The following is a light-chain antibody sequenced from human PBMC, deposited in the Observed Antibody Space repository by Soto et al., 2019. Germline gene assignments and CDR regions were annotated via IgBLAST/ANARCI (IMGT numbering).Light chain of an antibody. V-gene: IGLV2-23*02. CDR3: CSFADFTYV. Sequence: QSVLTLPASVSGSPGQSITISCTGTSSDIGSYDLVSWYQQHPGTAPKLIIYEVTKRPSGVSTRFSGSKSGNTASLTISGLQAVDEADYYCCSFADFTYVFGTGTKVTVL. CDR1: SSDIGSYDL. CDR2: EVT. J-gene: IGLJ1*01.